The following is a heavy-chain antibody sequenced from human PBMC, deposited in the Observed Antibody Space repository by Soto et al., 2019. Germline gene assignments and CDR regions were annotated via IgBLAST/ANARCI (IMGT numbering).Heavy chain of an antibody. D-gene: IGHD6-19*01. CDR2: INHSGST. Sequence: SETLSLTCAVSGGSFSGYYWSWIRQPPGKGLEWIGEINHSGSTNYNPSLKSRVTISVDTSKNQFSLKLSSVTAADTAVYYCARELPGIAVAGIGDYYYYYMDVWGKGTTVTVSS. V-gene: IGHV4-34*01. CDR1: GGSFSGYY. CDR3: ARELPGIAVAGIGDYYYYYMDV. J-gene: IGHJ6*03.